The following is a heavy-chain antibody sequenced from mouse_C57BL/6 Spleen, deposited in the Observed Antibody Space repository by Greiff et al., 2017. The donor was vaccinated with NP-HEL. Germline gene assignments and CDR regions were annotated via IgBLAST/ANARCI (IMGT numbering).Heavy chain of an antibody. Sequence: QVQLQQPGAELVMPGASVKLSCKASGYTFTSYWMHWVKQRPGQGLEWIGEIGPSDSYTNYNQKFKGKSTLTVDKSSSTAYMQLSSLTSEDSAVYYCARGKAYYFDYWGQGTTLTVSS. CDR1: GYTFTSYW. V-gene: IGHV1-69*01. J-gene: IGHJ2*01. CDR3: ARGKAYYFDY. CDR2: IGPSDSYT.